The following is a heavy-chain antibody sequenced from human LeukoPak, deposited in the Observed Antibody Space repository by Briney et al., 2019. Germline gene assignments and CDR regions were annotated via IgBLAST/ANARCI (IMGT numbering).Heavy chain of an antibody. CDR1: GYTFTGYY. Sequence: GASVKVSCKAPGYTFTGYYMHWVRQAPGQGLEWMGRINPNSGGTNYAQKFQGRVTMTRDTSISTAYMELSRLRSDDTAVYDCARESGVYDFWSGYFFTAWGQGTLVTVSS. CDR3: ARESGVYDFWSGYFFTA. D-gene: IGHD3-3*01. J-gene: IGHJ5*02. CDR2: INPNSGGT. V-gene: IGHV1-2*06.